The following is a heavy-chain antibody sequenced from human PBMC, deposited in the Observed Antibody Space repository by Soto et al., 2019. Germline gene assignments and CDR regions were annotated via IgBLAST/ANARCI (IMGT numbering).Heavy chain of an antibody. V-gene: IGHV1-18*01. CDR1: GYTFTSYG. CDR3: ARDLYDMIPRPHVFDY. CDR2: ISAYNGNT. J-gene: IGHJ4*02. Sequence: ASVKVSCKASGYTFTSYGISWVRQAPGQGLEWMGWISAYNGNTNYAQKLQGRVTMTTDTSTSTAYMELRSLRSDDTAVYYCARDLYDMIPRPHVFDYWGQVTLVTVSS. D-gene: IGHD3-16*01.